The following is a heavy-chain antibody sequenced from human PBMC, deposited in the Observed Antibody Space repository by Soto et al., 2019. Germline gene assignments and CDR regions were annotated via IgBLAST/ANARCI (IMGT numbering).Heavy chain of an antibody. Sequence: SQTLSLTCAISGDSVSSNSSAWNWIRQSPSGGLEWLGRTYYRSRWYNDYAVSVRSRITINPDTSKNQFSLHLNSVTPEDTAVYYSAGTTSLQWYYMDVWVKGTTDTVS. CDR1: GDSVSSNSSA. V-gene: IGHV6-1*01. J-gene: IGHJ6*03. CDR2: TYYRSRWYN. CDR3: AGTTSLQWYYMDV. D-gene: IGHD1-7*01.